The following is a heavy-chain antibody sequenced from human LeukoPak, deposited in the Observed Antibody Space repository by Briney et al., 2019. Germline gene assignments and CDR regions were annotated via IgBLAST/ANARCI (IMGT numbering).Heavy chain of an antibody. CDR1: GSTLAALS. J-gene: IGHJ6*02. CDR3: ASAAGGLNYYFFAMDV. V-gene: IGHV1-24*01. Sequence: ASVKVSCKVSGSTLAALSMHWVRQTPAKGLEWMAGFDPGNDETVYAQNLQGRLTVTEDSSTETAYMELNSLTSDDTVVYYCASAAGGLNYYFFAMDVWGQGTTVTVSS. D-gene: IGHD2-15*01. CDR2: FDPGNDET.